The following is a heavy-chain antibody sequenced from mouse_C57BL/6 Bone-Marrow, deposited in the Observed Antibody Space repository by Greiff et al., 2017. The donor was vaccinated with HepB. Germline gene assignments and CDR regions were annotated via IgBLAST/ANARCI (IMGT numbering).Heavy chain of an antibody. CDR2: IDPETGGT. CDR3: TKCLSWYFDV. J-gene: IGHJ1*03. CDR1: GYTFTDYE. V-gene: IGHV1-15*01. Sequence: VQLQQSGAELVRPGASVTLSCKASGYTFTDYEMHWVKQTPVHGLEWIGAIDPETGGTAYNQKFKGKAILTADKSSSTAYMELRSLTSEDSAVYYCTKCLSWYFDVWGTGTTVTVSS.